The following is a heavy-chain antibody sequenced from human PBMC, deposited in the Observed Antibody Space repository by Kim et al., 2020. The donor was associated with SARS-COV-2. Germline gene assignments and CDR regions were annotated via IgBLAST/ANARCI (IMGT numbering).Heavy chain of an antibody. D-gene: IGHD6-13*01. Sequence: HPALKSRVTVSVDTSKNQFSLKLSSVTAADTAVYYCARAYSSSWYFFDYWGQGTLVTVSS. CDR3: ARAYSSSWYFFDY. J-gene: IGHJ4*02. V-gene: IGHV4-59*01.